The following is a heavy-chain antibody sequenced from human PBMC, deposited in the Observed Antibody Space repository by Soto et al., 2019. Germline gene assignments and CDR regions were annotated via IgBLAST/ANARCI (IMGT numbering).Heavy chain of an antibody. CDR1: EHTFNNFG. CDR3: ARLFDFAILPTGYGLDV. V-gene: IGHV1-69*06. J-gene: IGHJ6*02. CDR2: VSPLSGTP. Sequence: QLQVVQSGAELKKPGSSVKVSCKAAEHTFNNFGVAWVRQAPGQGLEWMGGVSPLSGTPKIAQIFQGRVTITAATSANTVYMELDRLTSEDTAVYYCARLFDFAILPTGYGLDVWRQGATVTVTS. D-gene: IGHD3-3*01.